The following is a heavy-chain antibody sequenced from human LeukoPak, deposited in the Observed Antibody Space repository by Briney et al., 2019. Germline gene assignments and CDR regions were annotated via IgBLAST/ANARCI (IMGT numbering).Heavy chain of an antibody. CDR1: GGTFSSYA. Sequence: GASVKVSCKASGGTFSSYAISWVRQAPGQGLEWMGGIIPIFGTANYAQKFQGRVTITADESTSTAYMELSSLRSEDTAMYYCARLTGYHTQGYFDYWGQGTLVTVSS. J-gene: IGHJ4*02. D-gene: IGHD3-9*01. CDR3: ARLTGYHTQGYFDY. CDR2: IIPIFGTA. V-gene: IGHV1-69*13.